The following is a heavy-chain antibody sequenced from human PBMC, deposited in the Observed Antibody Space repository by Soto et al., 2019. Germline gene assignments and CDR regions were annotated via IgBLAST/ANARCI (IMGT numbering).Heavy chain of an antibody. J-gene: IGHJ4*02. CDR2: IIPILGIA. Sequence: VNGARKASGGALSVDTIGWGRQTNGQGLEWMGRIIPILGIANYAQKFQGRVTITADKSTSTAYMELSSLRSEDTAVYYCATHNRPPGIQLWFNWGQGTLVTVSS. CDR3: ATHNRPPGIQLWFN. CDR1: GGALSVDT. V-gene: IGHV1-69*02. D-gene: IGHD5-18*01.